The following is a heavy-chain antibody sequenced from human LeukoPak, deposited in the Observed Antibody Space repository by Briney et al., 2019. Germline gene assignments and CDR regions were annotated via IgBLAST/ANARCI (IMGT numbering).Heavy chain of an antibody. D-gene: IGHD3-10*01. CDR3: ARDSLGPGAYYYYGMDV. CDR1: GGSFSGYY. J-gene: IGHJ6*02. Sequence: SSETLSLTCAVYGGSFSGYYWSWIRQPPGKGLEWIGEINHSGSTNYNPSLKSRVTISVDTSKNQFSLKLSSVTAADTAVYYCARDSLGPGAYYYYGMDVWGQGTTVTVSS. V-gene: IGHV4-34*09. CDR2: INHSGST.